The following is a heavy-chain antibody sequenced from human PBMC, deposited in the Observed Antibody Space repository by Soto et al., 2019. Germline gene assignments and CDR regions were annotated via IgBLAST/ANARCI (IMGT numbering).Heavy chain of an antibody. J-gene: IGHJ4*02. Sequence: ASVKVSCKASGYTFTGYAMHWVHQAPGQRLEWMGWINAGNGNTKYSQKFQGRVTITRDTSASTAYMELSSLRSEDTAVYYCARDRTPSGSFLSAFDYWGQGTLVTVSS. D-gene: IGHD1-26*01. V-gene: IGHV1-3*01. CDR3: ARDRTPSGSFLSAFDY. CDR1: GYTFTGYA. CDR2: INAGNGNT.